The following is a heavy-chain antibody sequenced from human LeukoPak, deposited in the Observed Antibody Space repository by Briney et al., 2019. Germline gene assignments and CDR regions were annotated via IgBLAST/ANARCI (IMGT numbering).Heavy chain of an antibody. CDR3: AGVVPDGSGRYSPHY. J-gene: IGHJ4*02. D-gene: IGHD3-10*01. V-gene: IGHV4-4*07. CDR2: IYTSGST. CDR1: GGSISSYY. Sequence: PWETLSLTCTVSGGSISSYYRSWIRQPAGKGLEWIGRIYTSGSTNYNPSLKSRVTMSVDTSKNQFSLKLSSVTAADTAVYYCAGVVPDGSGRYSPHYWGQGTLVTVSS.